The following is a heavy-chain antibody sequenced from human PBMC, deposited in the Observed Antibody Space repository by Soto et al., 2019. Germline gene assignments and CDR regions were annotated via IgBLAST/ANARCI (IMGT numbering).Heavy chain of an antibody. J-gene: IGHJ6*02. CDR3: ARDRGYCIGTSCYSRYYSGMDV. CDR1: GGTFSSYA. Sequence: QVQLVQSGAEVKKPGSSVKVSCKASGGTFSSYAISWVRQAPGQGLEWMGGIIPIFGTANYAQKFQGRARSTAEECTSTADMELGSLRSEDTAVDYCARDRGYCIGTSCYSRYYSGMDVWGQGTTVTVSS. V-gene: IGHV1-69*12. D-gene: IGHD2-2*01. CDR2: IIPIFGTA.